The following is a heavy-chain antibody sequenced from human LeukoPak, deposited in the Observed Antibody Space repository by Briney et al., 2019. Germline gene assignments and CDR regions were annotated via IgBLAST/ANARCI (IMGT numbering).Heavy chain of an antibody. CDR1: GGSFSGYY. CDR3: ARHALYSSSWYFFDH. J-gene: IGHJ4*02. V-gene: IGHV4-34*01. D-gene: IGHD6-13*01. CDR2: INHSGST. Sequence: PSETLSLTCAVYGGSFSGYYWSWIRQPPGKGLEWIGEINHSGSTNYNPSLKSRVTISVDTSKNQFSLKLTSVTAADTAVYYCARHALYSSSWYFFDHWGQGTLVTVSS.